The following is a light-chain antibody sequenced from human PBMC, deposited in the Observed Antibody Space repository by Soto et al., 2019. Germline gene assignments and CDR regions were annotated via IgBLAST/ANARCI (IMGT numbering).Light chain of an antibody. Sequence: VVMTQSPLSLPVTVGQAASIFCRSGQSLVYSDGNTSFYWFRQRPGHSPSRLSYKVSTRDYGVPDIFSGRGSGTDFTLKISRVEAEDVGVYYFMQGTLWPTFGGGSKVDIK. J-gene: IGKJ4*01. CDR1: QSLVYSDGNTS. V-gene: IGKV2-30*01. CDR3: MQGTLWPT. CDR2: KVS.